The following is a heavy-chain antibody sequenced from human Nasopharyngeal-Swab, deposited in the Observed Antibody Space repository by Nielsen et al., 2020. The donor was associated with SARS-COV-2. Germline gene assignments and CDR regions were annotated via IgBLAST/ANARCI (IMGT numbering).Heavy chain of an antibody. Sequence: SGTLSLTCIVSGGSISSGDYYWGWIRQPPGKGLEWIGYIYDSGSTYYNPSLESRLTISVDTSKDQFSLKLSSVTAADTAVYYCGRESKVDDSSGYWGQGTLVTVSS. CDR1: GGSISSGDYY. J-gene: IGHJ4*02. CDR3: GRESKVDDSSGY. D-gene: IGHD3-22*01. V-gene: IGHV4-30-4*01. CDR2: IYDSGST.